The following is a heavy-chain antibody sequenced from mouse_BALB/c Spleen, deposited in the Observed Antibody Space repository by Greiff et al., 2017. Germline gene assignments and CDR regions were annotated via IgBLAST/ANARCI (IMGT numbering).Heavy chain of an antibody. CDR3: ASNRYGFDY. Sequence: EVKVEESGGGLVKPGGSLKLSCAASGFTFSSYAMSWVRQSPEKRLEWVAEISSGGSYTYYPDTVTGRFTISRDNAKNTLYLEMSSLRSEDTAMYYCASNRYGFDYWGQGTTLTVSS. CDR2: ISSGGSYT. V-gene: IGHV5-9-4*01. J-gene: IGHJ2*01. D-gene: IGHD2-14*01. CDR1: GFTFSSYA.